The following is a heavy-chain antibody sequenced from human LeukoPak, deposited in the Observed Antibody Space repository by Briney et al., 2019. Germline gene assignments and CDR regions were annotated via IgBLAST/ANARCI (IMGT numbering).Heavy chain of an antibody. Sequence: GGSLRLSCAASGLTLSNYEMNWVRQAPGKGLEWVSYISDSGTTIHYGEAVKGRFTISRDNAKKSLYLQMNSLRAEDTAVYYCARVRYFDWLGPFDYWGQGTLVTVSS. CDR1: GLTLSNYE. CDR2: ISDSGTTI. CDR3: ARVRYFDWLGPFDY. V-gene: IGHV3-48*03. J-gene: IGHJ4*02. D-gene: IGHD3-9*01.